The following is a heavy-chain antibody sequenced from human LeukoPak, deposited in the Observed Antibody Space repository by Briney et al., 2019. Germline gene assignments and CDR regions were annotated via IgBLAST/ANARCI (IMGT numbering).Heavy chain of an antibody. Sequence: GGSVRLSCAASGFTFSGSAMHWVRQASGKGLEWVGRIRSKANSYATAYAASVKGRFTISRDDSKNTAYLQMNSLKTEDTAVYYCARSPRYCSGGSCYPGDYYYGMDVWGQGTTVTVSS. D-gene: IGHD2-15*01. V-gene: IGHV3-73*01. CDR2: IRSKANSYAT. J-gene: IGHJ6*02. CDR1: GFTFSGSA. CDR3: ARSPRYCSGGSCYPGDYYYGMDV.